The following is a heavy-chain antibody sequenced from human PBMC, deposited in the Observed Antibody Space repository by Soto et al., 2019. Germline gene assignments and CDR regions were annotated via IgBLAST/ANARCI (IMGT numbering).Heavy chain of an antibody. J-gene: IGHJ4*02. CDR2: ISANTVKA. Sequence: QVQLVQSGPEVKKPGASVKVSCKTSGYVYISYGISWVRQAPGHGLEGVGWISANTVKADYAQKFQGRVTMTTETSTSSAFLELRSLRSDDTAVYYCESDQRYYGSGSYYSDSWGQGTLVTVSS. V-gene: IGHV1-18*04. D-gene: IGHD3-10*01. CDR3: ESDQRYYGSGSYYSDS. CDR1: GYVYISYG.